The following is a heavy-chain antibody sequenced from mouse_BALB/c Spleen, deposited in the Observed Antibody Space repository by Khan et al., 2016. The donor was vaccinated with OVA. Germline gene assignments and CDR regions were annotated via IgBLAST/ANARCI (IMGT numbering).Heavy chain of an antibody. CDR3: ASRGLRWDFDY. Sequence: QVQLQQSGAELAKPGASVKMSCKASGYTFINYWILWIKQRPGQGLEWIGYINPSTGYTGYNQNFKDKATLTADISSSTAYMQLSSLTSEDSAVYYCASRGLRWDFDYWGQGTTLTVSS. V-gene: IGHV1-7*01. CDR2: INPSTGYT. CDR1: GYTFINYW. J-gene: IGHJ2*01. D-gene: IGHD1-1*01.